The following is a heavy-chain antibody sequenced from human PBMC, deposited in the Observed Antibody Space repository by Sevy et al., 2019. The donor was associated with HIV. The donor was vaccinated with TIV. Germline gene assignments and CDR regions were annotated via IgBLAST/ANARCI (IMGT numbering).Heavy chain of an antibody. CDR3: AKEQMEYSSSSDI. CDR1: GFTFSSYA. Sequence: GESLKISCAASGFTFSSYAMSWVRQAPGKGLEWVSAISGSGGSTYYADSVKGRFTISRDNSKNTLYLQMNSLRAEDTAVYYCAKEQMEYSSSSDIWGQGTMVTVSS. V-gene: IGHV3-23*01. D-gene: IGHD6-6*01. J-gene: IGHJ3*02. CDR2: ISGSGGST.